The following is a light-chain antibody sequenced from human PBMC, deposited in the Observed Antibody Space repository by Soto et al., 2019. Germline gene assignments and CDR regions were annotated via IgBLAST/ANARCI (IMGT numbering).Light chain of an antibody. V-gene: IGKV1D-12*01. CDR1: QNIDTS. CDR2: TAS. Sequence: DRVTITCRASQNIDTSLAWYQQKPGKAPKLLIYTASSLQSGVPSRFSGSGSGTEFTLTISSLQPEDFATYYCQQANSFPLTFGGGTKVDIK. J-gene: IGKJ4*01. CDR3: QQANSFPLT.